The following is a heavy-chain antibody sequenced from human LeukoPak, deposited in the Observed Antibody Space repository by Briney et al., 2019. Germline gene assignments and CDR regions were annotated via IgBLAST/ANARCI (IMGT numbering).Heavy chain of an antibody. CDR2: ISYDGSNK. V-gene: IGHV3-30*04. J-gene: IGHJ6*03. Sequence: GGSLRLSCAASGFTFSSYAMHWVRQAPGKGLEWVAVISYDGSNKYYADSVKGRFTISRDNSKNTLYLQMNSLRAEDTAVYYCARESRPSGWYTFGYYYYYMDVWGKGTTVTISS. CDR3: ARESRPSGWYTFGYYYYYMDV. CDR1: GFTFSSYA. D-gene: IGHD6-19*01.